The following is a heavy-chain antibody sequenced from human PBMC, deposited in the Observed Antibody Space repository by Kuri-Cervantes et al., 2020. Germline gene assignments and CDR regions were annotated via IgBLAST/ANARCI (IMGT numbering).Heavy chain of an antibody. V-gene: IGHV3-7*03. CDR3: TRAPLYCSGGSCYGNAFDI. CDR1: GFTFSSYW. J-gene: IGHJ3*02. D-gene: IGHD2-15*01. Sequence: GESLKISCAASGFTFSSYWMSWVRQAPGKGLEWVANIKQDGSEKYYVDSVKGRFTISRDNAKNSLYLQMNSLKTEDTAVYYCTRAPLYCSGGSCYGNAFDIWGQGTMVTVSS. CDR2: IKQDGSEK.